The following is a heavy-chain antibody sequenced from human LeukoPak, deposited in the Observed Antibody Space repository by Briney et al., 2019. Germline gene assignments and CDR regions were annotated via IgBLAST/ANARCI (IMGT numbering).Heavy chain of an antibody. V-gene: IGHV4-34*01. Sequence: PSETLSLTCAVYGGSFSGYYWSWIRQPPGKGLEWIGEINHSGSTNYIPSPKSRVTISVDTSKNQFSLKLNSVTAADTAVYYCARVLVAAANDHWGQGTLVTVSS. D-gene: IGHD5-12*01. CDR1: GGSFSGYY. J-gene: IGHJ4*02. CDR2: INHSGST. CDR3: ARVLVAAANDH.